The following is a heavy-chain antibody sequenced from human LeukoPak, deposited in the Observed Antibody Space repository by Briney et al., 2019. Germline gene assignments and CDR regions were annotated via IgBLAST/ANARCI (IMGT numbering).Heavy chain of an antibody. CDR3: ERDLSRRGLYSSSSDYYYMDV. J-gene: IGHJ6*03. V-gene: IGHV1-46*01. CDR1: GYTFTSYY. Sequence: ASVKVSCKASGYTFTSYYMHWVRQAPGQGLEWMGIINPSGGTTSYAKKFQGRVTMTRDTYTSTVYMELRSLRSEDTAVYYCERDLSRRGLYSSSSDYYYMDVWGKGTTVTVSS. CDR2: INPSGGTT. D-gene: IGHD6-6*01.